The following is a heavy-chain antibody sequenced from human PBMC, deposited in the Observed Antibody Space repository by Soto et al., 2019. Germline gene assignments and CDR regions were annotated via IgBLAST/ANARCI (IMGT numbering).Heavy chain of an antibody. CDR3: ERGDQWLLY. CDR1: GDSVSSDSTA. CDR2: TYYKSKWFY. V-gene: IGHV6-1*01. Sequence: SQTLSLTCDMSGDSVSSDSTAWNWIRQSPSRCLEWLGRTYYKSKWFYNYAVSVRSRIDIKSDTYKNQFSLQVNSVTPEDTAAYSCERGDQWLLYWGQGTLVTVSS. J-gene: IGHJ4*02. D-gene: IGHD6-19*01.